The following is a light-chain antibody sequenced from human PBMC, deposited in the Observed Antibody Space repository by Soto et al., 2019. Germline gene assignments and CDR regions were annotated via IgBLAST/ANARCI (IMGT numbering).Light chain of an antibody. CDR3: CSYTSSSTYV. J-gene: IGLJ1*01. CDR1: SSDVGGYNY. CDR2: DVS. Sequence: QSVLTQPASVSGSPGQSITISYTGTSSDVGGYNYVSWYQQHPGKAPKLMIYDVSNRPSGVSNRFSGSKSGNTASLTISGLQAEDEADYYCCSYTSSSTYVFGTGTKLTVL. V-gene: IGLV2-14*01.